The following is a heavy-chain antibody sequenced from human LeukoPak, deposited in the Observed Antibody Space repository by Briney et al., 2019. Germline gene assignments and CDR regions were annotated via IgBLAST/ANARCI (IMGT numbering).Heavy chain of an antibody. CDR2: ITHSGST. CDR1: GGSFSGFY. CDR3: ARGGRFGLGSDY. V-gene: IGHV4-34*01. J-gene: IGHJ4*02. D-gene: IGHD3/OR15-3a*01. Sequence: PSETLSLTCAVYGGSFSGFYWNWIRQPPGKGLEWIGEITHSGSTNYNPDLKRRVTISVATSKNQFSLKLSSVTAADTAVDYCARGGRFGLGSDYWGQGTLVTVSS.